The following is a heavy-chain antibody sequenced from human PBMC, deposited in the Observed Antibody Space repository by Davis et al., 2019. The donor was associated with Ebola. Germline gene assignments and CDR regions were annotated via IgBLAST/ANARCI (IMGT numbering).Heavy chain of an antibody. CDR1: GFTFSSYS. V-gene: IGHV3-21*01. D-gene: IGHD2-8*01. J-gene: IGHJ6*02. CDR2: ISSSSSYI. Sequence: PGGSLRLSCAASGFTFSSYSMNWVRQAPGKGLEWVSSISSSSSYIYYADSVKGRFTISRDNAKNSLYLQMNSLRAEDTAVYYCARNGIVLMVYSYGMDVWGQGTTVTVSS. CDR3: ARNGIVLMVYSYGMDV.